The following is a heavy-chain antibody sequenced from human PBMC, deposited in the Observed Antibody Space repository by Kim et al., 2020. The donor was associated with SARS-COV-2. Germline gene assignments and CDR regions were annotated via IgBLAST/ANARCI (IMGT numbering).Heavy chain of an antibody. CDR3: ARGTVVAATRGHDY. Sequence: SETLSLTCAVYGGSFSGYYWSWIRQPPGKGLEWIGEINHSGSTNYNPSLKSRVTISVDTSKNQFSLKLSSVTAADTAVYYCARGTVVAATRGHDYWGQGTLVTVSS. J-gene: IGHJ4*02. V-gene: IGHV4-34*01. CDR1: GGSFSGYY. D-gene: IGHD2-15*01. CDR2: INHSGST.